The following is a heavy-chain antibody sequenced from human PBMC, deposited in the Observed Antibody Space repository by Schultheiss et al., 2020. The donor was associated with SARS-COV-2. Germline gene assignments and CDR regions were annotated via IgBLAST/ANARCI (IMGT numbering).Heavy chain of an antibody. D-gene: IGHD1-14*01. V-gene: IGHV3-9*01. Sequence: GGSLRLSCVVSELPFNDHAVHWVRQAPGRGLEWVSGIFWNSGDVGYAVSVRRRFTISRDNAKNSLYLQMNSLRAEDTAVYYCAKGLPMTGAFDIWGQGTMVTVSS. CDR1: ELPFNDHA. CDR3: AKGLPMTGAFDI. CDR2: IFWNSGDV. J-gene: IGHJ3*02.